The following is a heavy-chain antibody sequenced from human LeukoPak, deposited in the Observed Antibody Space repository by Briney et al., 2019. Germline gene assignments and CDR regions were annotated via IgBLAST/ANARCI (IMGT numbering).Heavy chain of an antibody. J-gene: IGHJ3*02. Sequence: GGSLRLSCAASGFTFAEYTMHWVRQAPGKGLEWVSLISWNGARIHYGDSVKGRFTISRDNSKNSLYLQMNSLRAEDTAVYYCARESRAFDIWGQGTMVTVSS. V-gene: IGHV3-43*01. CDR1: GFTFAEYT. CDR3: ARESRAFDI. CDR2: ISWNGARI.